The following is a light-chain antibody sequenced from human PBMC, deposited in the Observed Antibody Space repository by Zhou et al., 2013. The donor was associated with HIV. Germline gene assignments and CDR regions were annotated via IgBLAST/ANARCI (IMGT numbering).Light chain of an antibody. J-gene: IGKJ3*01. CDR2: AAS. V-gene: IGKV1-9*01. CDR3: QQLHSYPPT. CDR1: EGISSH. Sequence: DIQLTQSPSFLSASVGDRVSITCRASEGISSHLAWYQKKPGKAPKLLIYAASTLQSGVPSRFSGSRSGTEFTLTIGSLQPEDFATYFCQQLHSYPPTFGPGTKVDNK.